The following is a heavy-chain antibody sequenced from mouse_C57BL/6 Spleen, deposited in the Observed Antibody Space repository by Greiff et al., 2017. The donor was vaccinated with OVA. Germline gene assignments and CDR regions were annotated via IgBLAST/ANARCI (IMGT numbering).Heavy chain of an antibody. Sequence: EVKLMESGGGLVQPGGSLSLSCAASGFTFTDYYMSWVRQPPGKALEWLGFIRNKANGYTTEYSASVQGRFTISRDNSQSILYLQMNALRAEDSATYYCARYNYGSSMDYWGQGTSVTVSS. CDR1: GFTFTDYY. V-gene: IGHV7-3*01. CDR2: IRNKANGYTT. J-gene: IGHJ4*01. CDR3: ARYNYGSSMDY. D-gene: IGHD1-1*01.